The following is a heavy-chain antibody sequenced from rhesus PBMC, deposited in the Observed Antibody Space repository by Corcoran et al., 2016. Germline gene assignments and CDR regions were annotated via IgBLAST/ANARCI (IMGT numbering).Heavy chain of an antibody. CDR3: ARGIRDYYGLDS. CDR1: EFTFSSYD. D-gene: IGHD2-2*01. V-gene: IGHV3-132*02. CDR2: ISSGGGT. J-gene: IGHJ6*01. Sequence: VEQLVESGGALVQPGASLRLSCAASEFTFSSYDMPWVRQAPGKGLVWVSAISSGGGTYYPDSVKGRFTISRDNAKNSLYLQMNSLRAEDTAVYYCARGIRDYYGLDSWGQVVVVTVSS.